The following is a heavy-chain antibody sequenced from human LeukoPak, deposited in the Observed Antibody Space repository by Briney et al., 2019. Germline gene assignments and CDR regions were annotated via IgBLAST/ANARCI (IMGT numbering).Heavy chain of an antibody. CDR3: AKGDYYDLDY. CDR1: GFTFSNYW. J-gene: IGHJ4*02. V-gene: IGHV3-74*01. D-gene: IGHD3-22*01. CDR2: INSDGSSA. Sequence: GGSLRLSWAASGFTFSNYWMHWVRQAPGKGRVWVSRINSDGSSASYADSVKGRFTMSRDNAKNTLYLQMSSLRAEDTAVYYCAKGDYYDLDYWGQGTLVTASS.